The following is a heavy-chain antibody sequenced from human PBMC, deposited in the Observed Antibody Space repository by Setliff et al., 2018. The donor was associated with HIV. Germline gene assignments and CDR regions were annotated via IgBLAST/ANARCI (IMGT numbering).Heavy chain of an antibody. J-gene: IGHJ4*02. CDR3: MDTSVDGDWDH. Sequence: GGSLRLSCTASGFTFGDYAMTWVRQAPGKGLEWVGFINSNTYGGTTDYAASVKGRFTISRDDSTNTLYLQMNSLKTEDTGVYYCMDTSVDGDWDHWGQGTLVTVSS. CDR2: INSNTYGGTT. V-gene: IGHV3-49*04. CDR1: GFTFGDYA. D-gene: IGHD5-18*01.